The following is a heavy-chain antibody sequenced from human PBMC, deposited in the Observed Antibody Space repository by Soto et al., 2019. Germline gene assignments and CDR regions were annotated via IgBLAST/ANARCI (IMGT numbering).Heavy chain of an antibody. Sequence: GESLKISCKGSGYSFNSYWIAWVRQMPGKGLEWMGIIYPGDSDTKYSPSFQGQVTISADKSITTAYLQWSSLKASDTAMYYCAAKYYDIFYWGQGTLVTVSS. CDR1: GYSFNSYW. V-gene: IGHV5-51*01. D-gene: IGHD3-9*01. CDR2: IYPGDSDT. J-gene: IGHJ4*02. CDR3: AAKYYDIFY.